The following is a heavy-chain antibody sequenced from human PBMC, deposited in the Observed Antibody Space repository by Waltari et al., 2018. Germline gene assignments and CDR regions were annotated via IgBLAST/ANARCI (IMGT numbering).Heavy chain of an antibody. J-gene: IGHJ4*02. CDR1: GFTFSSYE. CDR2: ISSSGSTI. V-gene: IGHV3-48*03. D-gene: IGHD1-7*01. Sequence: EVQLVESGGGLVQPGGSLRLSCAASGFTFSSYEMNWVRQAPGKGLEWCSYISSSGSTIYYADSVKGRFTISRDNAKNSLYLQMNSLRAEDTAVYYCARDAGTTFDYWGQGTLVTVSS. CDR3: ARDAGTTFDY.